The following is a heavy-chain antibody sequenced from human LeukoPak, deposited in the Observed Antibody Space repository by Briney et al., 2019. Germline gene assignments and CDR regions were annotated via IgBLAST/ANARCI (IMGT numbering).Heavy chain of an antibody. CDR3: AKDGTGAYYDILTGYLDY. D-gene: IGHD3-9*01. CDR1: GFTFSSYA. CDR2: ISGSGGST. Sequence: HPGGSLRLSCAASGFTFSSYAMSWVRQAPGKGLEWVSAISGSGGSTYYADSVKGRFTISRDNSKNTLYLQMNSLRAEDTAVYYCAKDGTGAYYDILTGYLDYWGQGTLVTVSS. J-gene: IGHJ4*02. V-gene: IGHV3-23*01.